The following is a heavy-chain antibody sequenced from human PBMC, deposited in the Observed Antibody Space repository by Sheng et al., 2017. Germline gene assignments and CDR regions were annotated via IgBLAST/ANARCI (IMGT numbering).Heavy chain of an antibody. J-gene: IGHJ4*02. CDR2: IWYDGSNK. CDR3: ARDGRAPYCSGGSCYGDY. D-gene: IGHD2-15*01. Sequence: QVQLVESGGGVVQPGRSLRLSCAASGFTFSSYGMHWVRQAPGKGLEWVAVIWYDGSNKYYADSVKGRFTISRDNSKNTLYLQMNSLRAEDTAVYYCARDGRAPYCSGGSCYGDYWGQGTLVTVSS. V-gene: IGHV3-33*01. CDR1: GFTFSSYG.